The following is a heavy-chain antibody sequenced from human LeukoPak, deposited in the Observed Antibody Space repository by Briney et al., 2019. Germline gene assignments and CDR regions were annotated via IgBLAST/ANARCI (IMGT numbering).Heavy chain of an antibody. CDR2: ISSTSSYI. D-gene: IGHD2-15*01. CDR3: ARSAFCSGGSCQLDN. V-gene: IGHV3-21*01. CDR1: GFTFSSYS. Sequence: GGSLTLSCAASGFTFSSYSMNWVRQAPGKGLEWVSFISSTSSYIYYADPVKGRFTISRDNDKNSLYLQMNSLRAEDSAVYYCARSAFCSGGSCQLDNWGQGTLVPVSS. J-gene: IGHJ4*02.